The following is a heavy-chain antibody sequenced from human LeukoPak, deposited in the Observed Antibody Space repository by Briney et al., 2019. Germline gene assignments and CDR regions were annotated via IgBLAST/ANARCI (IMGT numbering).Heavy chain of an antibody. V-gene: IGHV4-59*01. CDR2: ISYTAST. Sequence: SETLSLTCTVSDGSLSGYYWTWVRQPPGKGLEWLGYISYTASTNYSPSLKSRVTISVNTSKNQFSLKLNSVTAADTAEYYCAREVAGTHFDYWGQGTLVTVSS. J-gene: IGHJ4*02. CDR3: AREVAGTHFDY. CDR1: DGSLSGYY. D-gene: IGHD6-19*01.